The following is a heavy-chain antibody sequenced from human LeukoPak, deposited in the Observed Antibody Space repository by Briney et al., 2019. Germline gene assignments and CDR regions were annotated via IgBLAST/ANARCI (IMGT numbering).Heavy chain of an antibody. CDR2: IIPIFGTA. J-gene: IGHJ4*02. V-gene: IGHV1-69*05. CDR3: ARDGDTAMYYFDY. D-gene: IGHD5-18*01. CDR1: GGTFSSYA. Sequence: SVKVSCKASGGTFSSYAIGWVRQAPGQGLEWMGRIIPIFGTANYAQKFQGRVTITTDESTSTAYMELSSLRSEDTAVYYCARDGDTAMYYFDYWGQGTLVTVSS.